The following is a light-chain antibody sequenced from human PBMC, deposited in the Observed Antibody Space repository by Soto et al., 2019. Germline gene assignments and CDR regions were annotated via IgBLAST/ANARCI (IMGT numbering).Light chain of an antibody. CDR1: QSVNSN. J-gene: IGKJ2*01. Sequence: EIVMTQSPATLSVSPGERATLSCRVSQSVNSNLAWYQQKPGQAPRLLIYGASTRAAGIPARFSGSGSGTEFSLTISSLQSEDFAVYYCQQYNNRPPDTFGQGTKLEIK. CDR2: GAS. V-gene: IGKV3-15*01. CDR3: QQYNNRPPDT.